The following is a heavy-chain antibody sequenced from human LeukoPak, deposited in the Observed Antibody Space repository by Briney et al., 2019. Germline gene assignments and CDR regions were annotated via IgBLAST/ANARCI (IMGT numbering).Heavy chain of an antibody. J-gene: IGHJ4*02. V-gene: IGHV4-39*01. CDR3: ARPIALAAHFDY. Sequence: PSETLSLTCTVSGGSISSSSYYWGWIRQPPRKGLEWIGSIYYSGSTYYNPSLKSRVTISVDTSKNQFSLKLSSVTAADTAVYYCARPIALAAHFDYWGQGTLVTVSS. CDR1: GGSISSSSYY. CDR2: IYYSGST. D-gene: IGHD6-19*01.